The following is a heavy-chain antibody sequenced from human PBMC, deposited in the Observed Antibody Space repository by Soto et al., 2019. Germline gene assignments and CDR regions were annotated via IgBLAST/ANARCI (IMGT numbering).Heavy chain of an antibody. V-gene: IGHV5-51*01. Sequence: GESLKISCKGSGYSFTSYWIGWVRQMPGKGLEWMGIIYPGGSDTRYSPSFQGQVTISADKSISTAYLQWSSLKASDTAMYYCARHSSTVTQYYYYYMDVWGKGTTVTVSS. CDR1: GYSFTSYW. D-gene: IGHD4-17*01. CDR3: ARHSSTVTQYYYYYMDV. CDR2: IYPGGSDT. J-gene: IGHJ6*03.